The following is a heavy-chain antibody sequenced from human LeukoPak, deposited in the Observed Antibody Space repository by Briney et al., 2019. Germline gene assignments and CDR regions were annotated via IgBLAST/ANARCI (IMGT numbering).Heavy chain of an antibody. D-gene: IGHD3-10*01. V-gene: IGHV3-30*01. J-gene: IGHJ4*02. CDR2: ISSDGSKT. CDR3: ARDSTYWYDSGSSGPHYFDY. Sequence: RSPRLSCAASGFIFSNYAMHWVRQAPGKGLEWVALISSDGSKTYHADSVKGRFSISRDNSKNTLYLQLNSLRAEDTSVYYCARDSTYWYDSGSSGPHYFDYWGQGTLVTVSS. CDR1: GFIFSNYA.